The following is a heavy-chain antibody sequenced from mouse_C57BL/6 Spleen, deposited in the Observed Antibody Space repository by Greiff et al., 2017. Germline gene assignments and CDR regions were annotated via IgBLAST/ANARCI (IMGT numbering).Heavy chain of an antibody. J-gene: IGHJ1*03. Sequence: EVKLVESGTVLARPGASVKMSCKTSGYTFTSYWMHWVKQRPGQGLEWIGAIYPGNSDTSYNQKFKGKAKLTAVTSASTAYMELSSLTNEDSAVYYCTNYYGSRDWYFDVWGTGTTVTVSS. CDR2: IYPGNSDT. D-gene: IGHD1-1*01. CDR1: GYTFTSYW. V-gene: IGHV1-5*01. CDR3: TNYYGSRDWYFDV.